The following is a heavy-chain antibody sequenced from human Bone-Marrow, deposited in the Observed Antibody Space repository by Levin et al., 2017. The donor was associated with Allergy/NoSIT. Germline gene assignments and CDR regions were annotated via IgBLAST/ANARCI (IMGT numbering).Heavy chain of an antibody. CDR2: ISAYNGNT. Sequence: GASVKVSCKASGYTFTSYGISWVRQAPGQGLEWMGWISAYNGNTNYAQKLQGRVTMTTDTSTSTAYMELRSLRSDDTAVYYCAVHYYDSSGYSTHVDWFDPWGQGTLVTVSS. CDR3: AVHYYDSSGYSTHVDWFDP. V-gene: IGHV1-18*01. CDR1: GYTFTSYG. D-gene: IGHD3-22*01. J-gene: IGHJ5*02.